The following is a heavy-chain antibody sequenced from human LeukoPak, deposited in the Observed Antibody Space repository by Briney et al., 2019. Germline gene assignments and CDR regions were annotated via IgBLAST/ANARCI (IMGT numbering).Heavy chain of an antibody. J-gene: IGHJ4*02. CDR1: RFTFSSYW. D-gene: IGHD1-7*01. CDR2: INQDGSEK. CDR3: ATELPGGKGYFDY. V-gene: IGHV3-7*03. Sequence: GGSLRLSCVASRFTFSSYWMSWVRQAPGEGLEWVANINQDGSEKYYVDSVNGRFTISRDNAKNSLYLQMNSLRAEDTAVYYCATELPGGKGYFDYWGQGTLVTVSS.